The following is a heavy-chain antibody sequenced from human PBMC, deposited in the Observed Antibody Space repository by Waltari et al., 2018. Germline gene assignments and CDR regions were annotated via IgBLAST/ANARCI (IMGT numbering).Heavy chain of an antibody. Sequence: QMQMVQSGPEVKKPGTSVKVSCKASGFTFTSSAVQWVRQARGQRLEGIGGIVVGNGNTNYAQKFQERVTITRDMSTRTAYMELSSLTSEDTAVYYCAAAGLSGSYYACDYWAQGALVTVSS. D-gene: IGHD3-10*01. CDR3: AAAGLSGSYYACDY. J-gene: IGHJ4*02. CDR2: IVVGNGNT. V-gene: IGHV1-58*01. CDR1: GFTFTSSA.